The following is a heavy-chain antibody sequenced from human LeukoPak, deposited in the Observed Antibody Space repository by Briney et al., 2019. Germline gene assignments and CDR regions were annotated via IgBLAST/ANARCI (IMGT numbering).Heavy chain of an antibody. CDR3: ARDRAYDISTGIEY. CDR1: GFTFSIYT. Sequence: GGSLRLSCAASGFTFSIYTLNWVRQAPGKGLEWVSSISSSGAYIYYADSVKGRFTISRDNAKNSLYLQMSSLSAEDTAVYYCARDRAYDISTGIEYWGQGTLVTVSS. D-gene: IGHD3-9*01. V-gene: IGHV3-21*01. CDR2: ISSSGAYI. J-gene: IGHJ4*02.